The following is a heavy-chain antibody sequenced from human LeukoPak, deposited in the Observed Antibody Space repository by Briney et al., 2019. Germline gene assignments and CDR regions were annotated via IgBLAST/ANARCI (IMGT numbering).Heavy chain of an antibody. CDR2: INPYTGDT. J-gene: IGHJ1*01. Sequence: ASVKVSCKASGYTFSAYYMYWVRESPGQRLEWMGWINPYTGDTKYAQNFQCRVTMTRDTSISTAYMEPSRLTSDDTAFYYCARCPYYYDSSGYHRGEYFQHWGQGTLVTVSS. D-gene: IGHD3-22*01. V-gene: IGHV1-2*02. CDR1: GYTFSAYY. CDR3: ARCPYYYDSSGYHRGEYFQH.